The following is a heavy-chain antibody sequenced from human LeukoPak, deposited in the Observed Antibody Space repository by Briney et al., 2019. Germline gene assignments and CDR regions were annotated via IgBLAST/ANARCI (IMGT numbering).Heavy chain of an antibody. CDR1: GYTLTELS. CDR2: FDPEDGET. Sequence: GASVTVSRTVSGYTLTELSMHWVRQAPGKGLEWMGGFDPEDGETIYAQKFQGRVTMTEDTSTDTAYMELSSLRSEDTAVYYCATTTYYYDSSGYRLDYWGQGTLVTVSS. D-gene: IGHD3-22*01. CDR3: ATTTYYYDSSGYRLDY. J-gene: IGHJ4*02. V-gene: IGHV1-24*01.